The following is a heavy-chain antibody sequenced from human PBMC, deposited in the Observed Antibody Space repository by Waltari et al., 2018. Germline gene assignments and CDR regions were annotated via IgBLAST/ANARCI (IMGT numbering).Heavy chain of an antibody. D-gene: IGHD2-15*01. CDR3: ARDEVVVVAATHYYYYGMDV. CDR1: GGTFSSYA. J-gene: IGHJ6*02. CDR2: IIPILGIA. V-gene: IGHV1-69*09. Sequence: QVQLVQSGAEVKKPGSSVKVSCKASGGTFSSYAISWVRQAPGQGLGWMGRIIPILGIANYAQKFQGRVTITADKSTSTAYMELSSLRSEDTAVYYCARDEVVVVAATHYYYYGMDVWGQGTTVTVSS.